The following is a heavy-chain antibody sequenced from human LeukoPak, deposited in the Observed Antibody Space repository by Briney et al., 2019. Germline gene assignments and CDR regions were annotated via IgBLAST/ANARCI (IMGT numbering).Heavy chain of an antibody. J-gene: IGHJ4*02. CDR2: IKQDGSEK. Sequence: GGSLRLSCAASGFTSSSYAMSWVRQAPGKGLEWVANIKQDGSEKYYVDSVKGRFTISRDNAKNSLYLQMNSLRAEDTAVYYCARAGRDGYNLDYWGQGTLVTVSS. D-gene: IGHD5-24*01. V-gene: IGHV3-7*01. CDR1: GFTSSSYA. CDR3: ARAGRDGYNLDY.